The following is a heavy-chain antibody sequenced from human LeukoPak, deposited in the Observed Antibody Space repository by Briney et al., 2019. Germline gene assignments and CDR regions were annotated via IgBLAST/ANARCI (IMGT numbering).Heavy chain of an antibody. J-gene: IGHJ4*02. Sequence: ASVKVSCKASGYTFTSYAMHWVRQAPGQRLEWMGWINAGNGNTKYSQKFQGRVTITRDTSASTAYMELSSLRSEDTAVYYCAREAGYSTDWYPGYWGQGTLVTVSS. D-gene: IGHD6-19*01. CDR2: INAGNGNT. CDR1: GYTFTSYA. V-gene: IGHV1-3*01. CDR3: AREAGYSTDWYPGY.